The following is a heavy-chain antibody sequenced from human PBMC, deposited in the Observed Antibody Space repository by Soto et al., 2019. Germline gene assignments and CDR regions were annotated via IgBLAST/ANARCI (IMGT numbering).Heavy chain of an antibody. V-gene: IGHV4-34*01. CDR2: INHSGST. J-gene: IGHJ6*03. Sequence: SETLSLTCAVYGGSFSGYYWSGIRQPPGKGLEWIGEINHSGSTNYNPSLKSRVTISVDTSKNQFSLKLSSVTAADTAVYYCARGPYDFWSGYGSYYYYYMDVWGKGTTVTV. CDR3: ARGPYDFWSGYGSYYYYYMDV. CDR1: GGSFSGYY. D-gene: IGHD3-3*01.